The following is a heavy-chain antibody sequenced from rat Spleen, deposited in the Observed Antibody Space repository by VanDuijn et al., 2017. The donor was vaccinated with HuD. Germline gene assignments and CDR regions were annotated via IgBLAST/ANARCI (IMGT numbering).Heavy chain of an antibody. CDR1: GFTFSDYN. Sequence: EVQLVESGGGLVQPGRSLKLSCAASGFTFSDYNMAWVRQAPKKGLEWVATISYDGSSTYYRDSVKGRFTISRDNAKSTLYLQMDSLRSEDTATYDCERHRRGVLYWGQGVMVTVSS. J-gene: IGHJ2*01. V-gene: IGHV5-7*01. CDR2: ISYDGSST. D-gene: IGHD1-11*01. CDR3: ERHRRGVLY.